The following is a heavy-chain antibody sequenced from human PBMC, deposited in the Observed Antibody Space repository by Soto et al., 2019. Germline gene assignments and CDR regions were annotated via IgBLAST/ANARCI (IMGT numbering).Heavy chain of an antibody. D-gene: IGHD7-27*01. CDR1: GGTFSGHA. CDR2: LIPLFGTT. Sequence: QVQLVQSGAEVKKPGSSVKVSCEASGGTFSGHAISWVRQAPGQGPEWMGGLIPLFGTTQHAQNFQDRLTITADKCTSTAYMELTSPRFEDTAIYYCARGPNWGYRFDSWGQGTLVTVSS. CDR3: ARGPNWGYRFDS. J-gene: IGHJ4*02. V-gene: IGHV1-69*06.